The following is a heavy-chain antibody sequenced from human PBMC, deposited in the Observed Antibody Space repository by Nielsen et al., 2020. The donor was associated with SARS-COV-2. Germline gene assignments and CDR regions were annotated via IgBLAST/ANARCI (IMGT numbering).Heavy chain of an antibody. CDR3: ARDLRRNYYYDSSGYSGFDY. J-gene: IGHJ4*02. V-gene: IGHV3-7*03. Sequence: WIRQPPGKGLEWVANIKQDGSEKYYVDSVKGRFTISRDNAKNSLYLQMNGLRADDTALYYCARDLRRNYYYDSSGYSGFDYWGQGTLVTVFS. CDR2: IKQDGSEK. D-gene: IGHD3-22*01.